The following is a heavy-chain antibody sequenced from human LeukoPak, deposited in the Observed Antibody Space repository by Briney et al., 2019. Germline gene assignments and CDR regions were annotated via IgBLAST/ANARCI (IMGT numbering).Heavy chain of an antibody. CDR2: ISSHNGNT. CDR3: AKGRMTGTPFDY. Sequence: ASVKVSCKASGYTFTSYGISWVRQAPGQGLEWMGWISSHNGNTNSAQKLQGRVTMTTDTSTSTAYMELRSLRSDDTAVYYCAKGRMTGTPFDYWGQGTLVTVSS. CDR1: GYTFTSYG. V-gene: IGHV1-18*01. J-gene: IGHJ4*02. D-gene: IGHD1-1*01.